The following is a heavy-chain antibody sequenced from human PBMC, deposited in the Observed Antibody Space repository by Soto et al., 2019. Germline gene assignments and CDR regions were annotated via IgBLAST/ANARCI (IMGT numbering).Heavy chain of an antibody. CDR3: ARRWEQLVGVFLFYF. V-gene: IGHV4-39*01. CDR2: IYYSGST. J-gene: IGHJ4*02. CDR1: GGSISSGSYY. D-gene: IGHD6-6*01. Sequence: LSLTCTVSGGSISSGSYYWGWIRQPPGKGLEWIGSIYYSGSTYYNPSLKSRVTISVDTSKNQFSLKLSSVTAADTAVYYCARRWEQLVGVFLFYFWGQGTLVTV.